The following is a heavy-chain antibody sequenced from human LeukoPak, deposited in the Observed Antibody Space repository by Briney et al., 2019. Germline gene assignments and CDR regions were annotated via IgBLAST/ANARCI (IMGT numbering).Heavy chain of an antibody. CDR2: INPNSGGT. V-gene: IGHV1-2*02. D-gene: IGHD6-6*01. CDR3: ARGYAYSSSSWYY. Sequence: GASVKVSCKASGYTFICYYMHWVRQAPGQGLEWMGWINPNSGGTNYAQKFQGRVTMTRDTSISTAYMELSRLRSDDTAVYYCARGYAYSSSSWYYWGQGTLVTVSS. CDR1: GYTFICYY. J-gene: IGHJ4*02.